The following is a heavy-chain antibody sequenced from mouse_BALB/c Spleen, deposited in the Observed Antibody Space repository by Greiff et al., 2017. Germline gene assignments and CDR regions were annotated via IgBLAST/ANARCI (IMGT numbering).Heavy chain of an antibody. CDR3: ARVYGNPGYAMDY. CDR2: ISSGSSTI. Sequence: EVQRVESGGGLVQPGGSRKLSCAASGFPFSSFGMHWVRQAPEKGLEWVAYISSGSSTIYYADTVKGRFTISRDNPKNTLFLQMTSLRSEDTAMYYCARVYGNPGYAMDYWGQGTSVTVSS. V-gene: IGHV5-17*02. CDR1: GFPFSSFG. J-gene: IGHJ4*01. D-gene: IGHD2-10*02.